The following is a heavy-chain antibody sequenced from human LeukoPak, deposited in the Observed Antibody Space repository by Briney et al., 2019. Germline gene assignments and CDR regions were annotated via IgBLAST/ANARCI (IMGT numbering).Heavy chain of an antibody. J-gene: IGHJ4*02. V-gene: IGHV4-61*02. CDR2: IYTTGST. CDR1: GDSISSGSYF. Sequence: SETLSLTCTVSGDSISSGSYFWSWIRQPAGKGLEWIGRIYTTGSTNYNPSLKSRVTISVDTSKNQFSLKLSSVTAADTAVYYCARGYDWNYILAHWVQGTLVTVSS. D-gene: IGHD1-7*01. CDR3: ARGYDWNYILAH.